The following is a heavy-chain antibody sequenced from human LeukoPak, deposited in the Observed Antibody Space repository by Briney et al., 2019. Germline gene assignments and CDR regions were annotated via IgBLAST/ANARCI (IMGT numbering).Heavy chain of an antibody. Sequence: ASVKVSCTASGYTFTSYGISWVRQAPGQGLEWMGWISAYNGNTNYAQKLQGRVTMTTDTSTSTAYMELRSLRSDDTAVYYCARDRYCSSTSCYDYYYYYYMDVWGKGTTVTVSS. D-gene: IGHD2-2*01. J-gene: IGHJ6*03. CDR2: ISAYNGNT. CDR1: GYTFTSYG. CDR3: ARDRYCSSTSCYDYYYYYYMDV. V-gene: IGHV1-18*01.